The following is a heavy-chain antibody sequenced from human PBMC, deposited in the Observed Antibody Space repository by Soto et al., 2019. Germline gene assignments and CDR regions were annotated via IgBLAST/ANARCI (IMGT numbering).Heavy chain of an antibody. CDR1: GFTFSSYA. J-gene: IGHJ3*02. D-gene: IGHD5-12*01. CDR3: AKAGGYVFAFDI. Sequence: GGSLRLSCAASGFTFSSYAMSWVRQAPGKGLEWVSAISGSGGSTYYADSVKGRFTISRDNSKNTLYLQMNSLRAEDKAVYYCAKAGGYVFAFDIWGQGTMVTVSS. CDR2: ISGSGGST. V-gene: IGHV3-23*01.